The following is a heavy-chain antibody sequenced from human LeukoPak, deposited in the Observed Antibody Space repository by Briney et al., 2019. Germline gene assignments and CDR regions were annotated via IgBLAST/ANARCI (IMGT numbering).Heavy chain of an antibody. CDR3: AKSPEQWLVQDLYYFDY. D-gene: IGHD6-19*01. CDR1: GFTFSSYA. J-gene: IGHJ4*02. Sequence: GGSLRLSCAASGFTFSSYAMSWVRQAPGKGLEWVSAISGSGGSTYYADSVKGRFTISRDNSKNTLYLQMNSLRAEDTAVYYCAKSPEQWLVQDLYYFDYWGQGTLVTVSS. CDR2: ISGSGGST. V-gene: IGHV3-23*01.